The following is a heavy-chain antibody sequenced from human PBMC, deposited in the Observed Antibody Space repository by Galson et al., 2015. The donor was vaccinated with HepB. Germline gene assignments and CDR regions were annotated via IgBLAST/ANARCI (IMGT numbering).Heavy chain of an antibody. J-gene: IGHJ6*02. V-gene: IGHV3-11*06. CDR1: GFTFSDYY. CDR3: TRHAEGYYDFWSGDYYYYYGMDV. Sequence: SLRLSCAASGFTFSDYYMSWIRQAPGKGLEWVSYISSSSSYTNYADSVKGRFTISRDNAKNSLYLQMNSLRAEDTAAYYCTRHAEGYYDFWSGDYYYYYGMDVWVQGTTFTVSS. CDR2: ISSSSSYT. D-gene: IGHD3-3*01.